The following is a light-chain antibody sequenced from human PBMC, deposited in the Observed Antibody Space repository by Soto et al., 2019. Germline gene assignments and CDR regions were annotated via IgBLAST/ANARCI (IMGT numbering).Light chain of an antibody. V-gene: IGLV2-8*01. CDR2: EVN. CDR3: SSYAGSSNV. J-gene: IGLJ1*01. CDR1: TSGVGGYNY. Sequence: QSVLTPPPSAPGSPGQTVAISCTGTTSGVGGYNYVSWYQQHPGKAPKLMIYEVNRRPSGVPDRFSGSKSGNTASLTVSGLQAEDEADYYCSSYAGSSNVFGTGTKVTVL.